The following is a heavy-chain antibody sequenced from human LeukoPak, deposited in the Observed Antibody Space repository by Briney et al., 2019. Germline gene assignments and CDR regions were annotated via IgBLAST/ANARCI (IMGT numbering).Heavy chain of an antibody. Sequence: VASVKVSCKASGYTFTSYGISWVRQAPGQGLEWMGWISAYNGNTNYAQKLQGRVTMTTDTSTSTAYMELRSLRSDDTAVYYCARDDRLQDTDNWFDPWGQGTLVTVSS. D-gene: IGHD4-11*01. J-gene: IGHJ5*02. CDR1: GYTFTSYG. CDR2: ISAYNGNT. CDR3: ARDDRLQDTDNWFDP. V-gene: IGHV1-18*01.